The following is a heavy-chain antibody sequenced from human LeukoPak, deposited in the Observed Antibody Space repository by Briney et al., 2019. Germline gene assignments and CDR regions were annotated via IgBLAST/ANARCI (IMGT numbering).Heavy chain of an antibody. J-gene: IGHJ4*02. CDR2: IKQDGSEK. V-gene: IGHV3-7*01. CDR1: GFTFSSYA. CDR3: ARVGSSWSRYFDY. D-gene: IGHD6-13*01. Sequence: GGSLRLSCAASGFTFSSYAMGWVRQAPGKGLEWVANIKQDGSEKYYVDSVKGRFTISRDNAKNSLYLQMNSLRAEDTAVYYCARVGSSWSRYFDYWGQGTLVTVSS.